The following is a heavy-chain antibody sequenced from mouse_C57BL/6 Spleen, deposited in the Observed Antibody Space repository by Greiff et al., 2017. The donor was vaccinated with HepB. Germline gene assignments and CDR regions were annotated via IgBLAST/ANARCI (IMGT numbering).Heavy chain of an antibody. CDR1: GFTFSSYA. D-gene: IGHD2-2*01. J-gene: IGHJ3*01. V-gene: IGHV5-4*01. CDR3: ARGDYGSAWFAY. CDR2: ISDGGSYT. Sequence: EVLLVESGGGLVKPGGSLKLSCAASGFTFSSYAMSWVRQTPEKRLEWVATISDGGSYTYYPDNVKGRFTISRDNAKNNLYLQMSHLKSEDTAMYYCARGDYGSAWFAYWGQGTLVPVSA.